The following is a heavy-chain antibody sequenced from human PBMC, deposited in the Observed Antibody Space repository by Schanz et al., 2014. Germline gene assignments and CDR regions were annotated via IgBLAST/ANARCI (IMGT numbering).Heavy chain of an antibody. J-gene: IGHJ5*02. CDR2: IYYRGNT. Sequence: QVQLQESGPGLVRPSETLSLTCTVSGDSISSAYWSWIRQHPGKGLEWIGFIYYRGNTYYNPSLKSRVSISLDPSKTQFFLNLNSLTAADTAVCYCERSPERGWFDPWGQGTLVSVSA. V-gene: IGHV4-31*03. CDR1: GDSISSAY. CDR3: ERSPERGWFDP. D-gene: IGHD1-26*01.